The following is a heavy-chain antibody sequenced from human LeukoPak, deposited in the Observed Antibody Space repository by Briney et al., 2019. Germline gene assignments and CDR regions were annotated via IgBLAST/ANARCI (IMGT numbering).Heavy chain of an antibody. CDR3: ASGTYNYYDSSGYPHT. V-gene: IGHV5-51*01. Sequence: GESLKISCKGSGYSFTSYWIGWVRQMPGKGLEWMGITYPGDSDTRYSPSFQGQVTISADKSISTAYLQWSSLKASDTAMYYCASGTYNYYDSSGYPHTWGQGTLVTVSS. CDR1: GYSFTSYW. CDR2: TYPGDSDT. D-gene: IGHD3-22*01. J-gene: IGHJ5*02.